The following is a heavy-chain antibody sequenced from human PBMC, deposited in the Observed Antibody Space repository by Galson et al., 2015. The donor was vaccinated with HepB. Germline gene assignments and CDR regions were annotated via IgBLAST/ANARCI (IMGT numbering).Heavy chain of an antibody. CDR3: ARRVRGVSRTAFDY. V-gene: IGHV4-34*01. CDR2: INHSGST. D-gene: IGHD3-10*01. Sequence: ETLSLTCAVYGGSFSGYYWSWIRQPPGKGLEWIGEINHSGSTNYNPSLKSRVTISVDTSKNQFSLKLSSVTAADTAVYYCARRVRGVSRTAFDYWGQGTLVTVSS. CDR1: GGSFSGYY. J-gene: IGHJ4*02.